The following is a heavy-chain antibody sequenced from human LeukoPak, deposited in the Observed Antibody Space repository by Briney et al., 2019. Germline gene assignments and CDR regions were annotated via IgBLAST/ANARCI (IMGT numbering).Heavy chain of an antibody. Sequence: SQTLSLTCTVSGGSISSGGYYWRWIRQHRGKGLEWIGYIYYSGSTYYNPSLNSRVTISVHTSKNQFSLKLSSVTAADTAVYYCARDRVQLLGPIYYYYGMDVWGQGTTVTVSS. CDR3: ARDRVQLLGPIYYYYGMDV. D-gene: IGHD2-2*01. V-gene: IGHV4-31*03. CDR2: IYYSGST. CDR1: GGSISSGGYY. J-gene: IGHJ6*02.